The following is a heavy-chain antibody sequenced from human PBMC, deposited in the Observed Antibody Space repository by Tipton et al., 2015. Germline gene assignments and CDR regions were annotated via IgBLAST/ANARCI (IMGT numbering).Heavy chain of an antibody. CDR2: VSYGAPTT. CDR3: ARGGVGGYFLFDY. Sequence: SLRLSCAASGFTFNNFAMHWVRQAPGKGLEWVATVSYGAPTTYYADSVKGRFTISRDNSKNTLYLQMNSLRAEDTAVYFCARGGVGGYFLFDYWGQGTLGTVSS. D-gene: IGHD3-22*01. J-gene: IGHJ4*02. CDR1: GFTFNNFA. V-gene: IGHV3-30*01.